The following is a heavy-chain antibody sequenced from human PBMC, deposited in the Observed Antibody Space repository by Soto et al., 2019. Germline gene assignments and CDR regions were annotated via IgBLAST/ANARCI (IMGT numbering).Heavy chain of an antibody. CDR1: GYTFTSYY. CDR2: INPSGGST. V-gene: IGHV1-46*01. CDR3: ARDRPRRTPGIAAAGPFDD. D-gene: IGHD6-13*01. J-gene: IGHJ4*02. Sequence: SVKVSCKASGYTFTSYYMHWVRQAPGQGLEWMGIINPSGGSTSYAQTFQGRVTMTRDTSTSPVYMKLSSLRPEATAVYYCARDRPRRTPGIAAAGPFDDWGQGTLVTVSS.